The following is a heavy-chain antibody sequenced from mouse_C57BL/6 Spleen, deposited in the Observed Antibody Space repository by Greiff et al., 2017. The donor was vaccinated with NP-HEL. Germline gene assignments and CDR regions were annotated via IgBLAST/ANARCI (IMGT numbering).Heavy chain of an antibody. J-gene: IGHJ4*01. CDR3: ARGYDYDLYAMDY. CDR2: IWSDGST. D-gene: IGHD2-4*01. Sequence: VQLVESGPGLVAPSQSLSITCTVSGFSLTSYGVHWVRQPSGKGLEWLVVIWSDGSTTYNSALKSRLSISKDNSKSQVFLKMNSLQTDDTAMYYCARGYDYDLYAMDYWGQGTSVTVSS. V-gene: IGHV2-6*03. CDR1: GFSLTSYG.